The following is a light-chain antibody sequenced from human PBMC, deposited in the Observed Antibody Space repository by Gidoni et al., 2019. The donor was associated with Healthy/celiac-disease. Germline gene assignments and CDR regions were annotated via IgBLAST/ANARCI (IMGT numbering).Light chain of an antibody. CDR2: GAS. CDR3: QQYGSSPRT. Sequence: PGTLSLSPGERATLSCSASQSVSSSYLAWYQQKPGQAPRLLIYGASSRATGIPDRFSGSGSGTDFTLTISRLEPEDFAVYYCQQYGSSPRTFGQXTKVEIK. CDR1: QSVSSSY. J-gene: IGKJ1*01. V-gene: IGKV3-20*01.